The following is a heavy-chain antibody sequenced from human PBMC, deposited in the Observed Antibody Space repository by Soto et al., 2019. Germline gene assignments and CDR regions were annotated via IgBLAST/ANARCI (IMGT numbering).Heavy chain of an antibody. CDR2: ISSSSSYI. J-gene: IGHJ4*02. CDR1: GFPFRNYW. Sequence: GGDLTRSCVPPGFPFRNYWMHPGRQAPGKGLEWVSSISSSSSYIYYADSVKGRFTISRDNAKKSLYLQMNSLRAEDTAVYYCARMTSSLSPGRWGQGTLVTVSS. D-gene: IGHD2-2*01. V-gene: IGHV3-21*01. CDR3: ARMTSSLSPGR.